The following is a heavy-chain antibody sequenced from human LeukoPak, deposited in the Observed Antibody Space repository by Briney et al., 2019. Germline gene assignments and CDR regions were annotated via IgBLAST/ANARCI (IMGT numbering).Heavy chain of an antibody. Sequence: GGSLRLSCAGSGFSLSTFWMHWVRQAPGKGLVWVSRIDYDGSTTTYADSVKGRFTISRDNAKNTLYLQMNSLRAEDTAVYYCAKDPVDTAMVILWYFDYWGQGTLVTVSS. D-gene: IGHD5-18*01. CDR1: GFSLSTFW. V-gene: IGHV3-74*01. J-gene: IGHJ4*02. CDR3: AKDPVDTAMVILWYFDY. CDR2: IDYDGSTT.